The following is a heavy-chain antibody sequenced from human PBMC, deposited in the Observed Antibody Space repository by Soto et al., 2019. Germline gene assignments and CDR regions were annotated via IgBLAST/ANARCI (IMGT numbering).Heavy chain of an antibody. D-gene: IGHD3-22*01. J-gene: IGHJ4*02. CDR2: ISGSGGST. Sequence: GSLRLSCAASGFTFSSYAMSWVRQAPGKGLEWVSAISGSGGSTYYADSVKGRFTISRDNSKNTLYLQMNSLRADDTAVYYCAKGDSSGSLLIDYWGQGTLVTVSS. V-gene: IGHV3-23*01. CDR3: AKGDSSGSLLIDY. CDR1: GFTFSSYA.